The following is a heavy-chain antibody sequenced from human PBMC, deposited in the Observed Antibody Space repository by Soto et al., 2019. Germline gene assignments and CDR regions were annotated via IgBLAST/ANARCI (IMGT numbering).Heavy chain of an antibody. Sequence: PGGSLRLSCTGSGFTFNSLSLHWVRQGPDKGLEWVAVVSFNGKVTYYADSVKGRFTVSRDNSKNTIYLQANSLGAEDTAVYYCAREPYGDSQYFDYWGQGTPVTVSS. J-gene: IGHJ4*02. CDR2: VSFNGKVT. V-gene: IGHV3-30*04. CDR1: GFTFNSLS. D-gene: IGHD2-21*02. CDR3: AREPYGDSQYFDY.